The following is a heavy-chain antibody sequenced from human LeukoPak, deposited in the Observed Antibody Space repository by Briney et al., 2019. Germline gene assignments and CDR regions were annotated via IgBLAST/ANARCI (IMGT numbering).Heavy chain of an antibody. CDR1: GYRFANYW. Sequence: GESLKISCMGSGYRFANYWIGWVRQMPGKGLEWMGIIYPDDSETRYSPSFQGQVTISADKSISTAYLQWNSLKASDTAMYYCARSVNYFDYWGQGTPVTVSS. CDR3: ARSVNYFDY. J-gene: IGHJ4*02. D-gene: IGHD4-17*01. V-gene: IGHV5-51*01. CDR2: IYPDDSET.